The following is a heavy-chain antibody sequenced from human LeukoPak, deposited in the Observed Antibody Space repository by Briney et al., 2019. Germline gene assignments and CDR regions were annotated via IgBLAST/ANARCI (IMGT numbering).Heavy chain of an antibody. Sequence: GGSLRLSCAASGFTFSDYYMSWIRQAPGKGLKWVSYISSSGSTIYYADSVKGRFTISRDNAKDSLYLQMNSLRAEDTAVYYCARAAQYYYYYMDVWGKGTTVTVSS. CDR1: GFTFSDYY. CDR2: ISSSGSTI. J-gene: IGHJ6*03. V-gene: IGHV3-11*04. CDR3: ARAAQYYYYYMDV.